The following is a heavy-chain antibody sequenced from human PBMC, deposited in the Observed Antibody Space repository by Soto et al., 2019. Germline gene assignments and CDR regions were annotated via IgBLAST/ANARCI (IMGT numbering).Heavy chain of an antibody. CDR2: INSDGGTS. CDR1: GFIFSNYW. V-gene: IGHV3-74*01. Sequence: SLRLSCAASGFIFSNYWMHWVRQAPGRGLVWVSRINSDGGTSNYADSVKGRFTISRDNAKNTLYLQMNSLRAEDTAVYYCAKGSYCSSTSCYTGGGYNWFDPWGQGTLVTVSS. D-gene: IGHD2-2*02. CDR3: AKGSYCSSTSCYTGGGYNWFDP. J-gene: IGHJ5*02.